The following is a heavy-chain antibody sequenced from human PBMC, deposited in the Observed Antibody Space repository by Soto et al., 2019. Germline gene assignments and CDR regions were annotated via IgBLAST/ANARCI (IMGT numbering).Heavy chain of an antibody. CDR3: ARGGMTTVTTFIHAFDT. D-gene: IGHD4-17*01. CDR1: GFTFSSYS. V-gene: IGHV3-48*02. CDR2: ISSSSTI. Sequence: HPGGSLRLSCAASGFTFSSYSMNWVRQAPGKGLEWVSYISSSSTIYYADSVKGRFTISRDNAKNSLYLQMNSLRDEDTAVYYCARGGMTTVTTFIHAFDTWGQGTMVTVSS. J-gene: IGHJ3*02.